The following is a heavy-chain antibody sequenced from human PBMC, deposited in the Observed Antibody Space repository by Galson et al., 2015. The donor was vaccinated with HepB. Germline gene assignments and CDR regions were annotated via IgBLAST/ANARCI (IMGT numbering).Heavy chain of an antibody. CDR2: ISSSSSTI. CDR1: GFTFSSYS. Sequence: SLRLSCAASGFTFSSYSMNWVRQAPGKGLEWVSSISSSSSTIYYADSVKGRFTISRDNAKNSLYLQMNSLRAEDTAVYYCARDRVRGALPDYWGQGTLVTVSS. V-gene: IGHV3-48*01. J-gene: IGHJ4*02. D-gene: IGHD3-10*01. CDR3: ARDRVRGALPDY.